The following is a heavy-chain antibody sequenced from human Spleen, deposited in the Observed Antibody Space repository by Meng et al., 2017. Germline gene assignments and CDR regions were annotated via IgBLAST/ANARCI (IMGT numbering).Heavy chain of an antibody. CDR1: GYNFPDYY. Sequence: AQVVLSGGGGKQPEASGKVSCKPSGYNFPDYYKHWVRRAPGQGLEWMGRINPKSGDTHYAQKFQARVTMTGDTSISTAYMELSGLRSDDTAMYYCARAVQHLVHNNFDCWGQGTLVTVSS. J-gene: IGHJ4*02. V-gene: IGHV1-2*06. CDR2: INPKSGDT. D-gene: IGHD6-13*01. CDR3: ARAVQHLVHNNFDC.